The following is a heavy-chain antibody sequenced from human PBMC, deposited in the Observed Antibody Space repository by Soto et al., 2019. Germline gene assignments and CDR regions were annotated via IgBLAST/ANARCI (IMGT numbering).Heavy chain of an antibody. CDR3: ARMIPFGVKHYFDY. V-gene: IGHV1-69*06. CDR1: GGSFRNYA. CDR2: TIPDSGTT. D-gene: IGHD3-16*01. J-gene: IGHJ4*02. Sequence: ASVKVSCKVSGGSFRNYAIGWVRQAPGQRLEWMGETIPDSGTTKIAQKFQDRVTIAADRFTGTTYMELSSLRSEDTAVYFCARMIPFGVKHYFDYWGQGTLVTVSS.